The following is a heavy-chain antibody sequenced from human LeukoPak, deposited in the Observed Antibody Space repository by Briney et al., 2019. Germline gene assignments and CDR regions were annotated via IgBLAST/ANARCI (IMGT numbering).Heavy chain of an antibody. V-gene: IGHV4-4*02. Sequence: SGTLSLTCAVSGGSVSSSNWWSWVRQPPGKGLEWIGEISYSGSTNYNPSLKSRVTVSVDKSKNQLSLELSSVTAADTAVYYCARGGPWYLSFWGQGTLVTVSS. CDR1: GGSVSSSNW. J-gene: IGHJ4*02. D-gene: IGHD6-13*01. CDR2: ISYSGST. CDR3: ARGGPWYLSF.